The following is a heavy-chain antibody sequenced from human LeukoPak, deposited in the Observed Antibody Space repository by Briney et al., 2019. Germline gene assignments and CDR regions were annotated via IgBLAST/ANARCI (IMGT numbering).Heavy chain of an antibody. CDR2: IYSSGST. V-gene: IGHV4-59*11. D-gene: IGHD1-14*01. J-gene: IGHJ4*02. CDR1: GASITTHF. Sequence: SETLSLTCTVSGASITTHFWTWIRRPPGKGLEWIGYIYSSGSTNYNPSLKSRVTISVDTSKNQFSLRLSSVTTADTAMYYCAREAPTGIDYWGQRTPVTVSS. CDR3: AREAPTGIDY.